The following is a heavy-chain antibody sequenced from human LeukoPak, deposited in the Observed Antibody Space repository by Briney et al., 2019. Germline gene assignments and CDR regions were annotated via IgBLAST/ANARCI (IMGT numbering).Heavy chain of an antibody. CDR3: ASWEVPAVMPQDY. D-gene: IGHD2-2*01. CDR2: INSDGTST. Sequence: PGGSLRLSCAASGFTFSSYWMHWVRQAPGKGLVCVSRINSDGTSTSYADSVKGRFTIYRDNAKNTLYLQMNSLRAEDTAVYYCASWEVPAVMPQDYWGQGTLVTVSS. CDR1: GFTFSSYW. J-gene: IGHJ4*02. V-gene: IGHV3-74*01.